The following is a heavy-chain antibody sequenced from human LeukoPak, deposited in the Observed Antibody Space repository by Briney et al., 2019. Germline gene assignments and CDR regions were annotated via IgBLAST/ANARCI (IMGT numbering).Heavy chain of an antibody. V-gene: IGHV1-69*13. CDR2: IIPIFGTA. CDR3: ARAPLGATQAFYI. Sequence: SVKVSCKASGGAFSSYAISWVRQAPGQGLEWMGGIIPIFGTANYAQKFQGRVTITADESTSTAYMELSSLRSEDTAVYYCARAPLGATQAFYIWGQGTMVTVSS. J-gene: IGHJ3*02. CDR1: GGAFSSYA. D-gene: IGHD1-26*01.